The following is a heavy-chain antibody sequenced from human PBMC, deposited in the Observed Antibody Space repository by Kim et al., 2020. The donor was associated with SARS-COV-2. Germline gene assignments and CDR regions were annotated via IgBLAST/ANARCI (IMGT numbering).Heavy chain of an antibody. V-gene: IGHV3-33*01. CDR3: ARGYYDGFDY. Sequence: KYYAGSVKGRFAISRDNSKNTLYLQMNSLRAEDTAVYYCARGYYDGFDYWGQGTLVTVSS. CDR2: K. D-gene: IGHD3-22*01. J-gene: IGHJ4*02.